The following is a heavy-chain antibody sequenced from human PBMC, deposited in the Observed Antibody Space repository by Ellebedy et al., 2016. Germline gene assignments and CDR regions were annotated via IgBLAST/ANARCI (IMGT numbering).Heavy chain of an antibody. Sequence: GESLKISXSASGFTFSSYAMHWVRQAPGKGLEYVSAISSNGGSTYYADSVKGRFTISRDNSKNTLYLQMSSLRAEDTAVYYCARDPLLFGATMDVWGQGTTVTVSS. V-gene: IGHV3-64D*06. CDR3: ARDPLLFGATMDV. D-gene: IGHD3-3*01. CDR2: ISSNGGST. J-gene: IGHJ6*02. CDR1: GFTFSSYA.